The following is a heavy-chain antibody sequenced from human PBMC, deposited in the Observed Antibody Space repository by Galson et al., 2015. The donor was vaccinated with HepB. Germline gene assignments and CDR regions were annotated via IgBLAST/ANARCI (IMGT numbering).Heavy chain of an antibody. Sequence: SLRLSCAASGFTFGSTAMTWVRQAPGKGLEWVSGISANGGSRFYAESVKGRFTISRDNSKNTVYLRMSRLRPEDTAVYYCAKGTQGRLTTMTSHNYFDYWGQGTLVAVSS. CDR2: ISANGGSR. CDR3: AKGTQGRLTTMTSHNYFDY. CDR1: GFTFGSTA. V-gene: IGHV3-23*01. J-gene: IGHJ4*02. D-gene: IGHD4-17*01.